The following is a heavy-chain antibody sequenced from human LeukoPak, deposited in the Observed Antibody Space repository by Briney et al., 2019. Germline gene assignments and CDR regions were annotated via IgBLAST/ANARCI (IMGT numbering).Heavy chain of an antibody. CDR2: IYYSGST. J-gene: IGHJ5*02. D-gene: IGHD1-7*01. CDR1: GGSISSYY. CDR3: ASTMTGTWFDP. V-gene: IGHV4-59*01. Sequence: PSETLSLTCTVSGGSISSYYWSWIRQPPGKGLEWIGYIYYSGSTNYNPSLKSRVTISVDTSKNQFSLKLSSVTAADTAVYYCASTMTGTWFDPWGQGTLVTVSS.